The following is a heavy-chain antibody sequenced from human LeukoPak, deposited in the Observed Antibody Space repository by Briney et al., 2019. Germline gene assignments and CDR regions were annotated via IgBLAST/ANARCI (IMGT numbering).Heavy chain of an antibody. CDR1: GFTFSSYA. Sequence: GGSLRLSCAASGFTFSSYAMSWVRQAPGMGLEWVSAISGTGGGAYYADSVKGRFTISRDNSKNTLYLQINSLKADDTAVYYCAKYSSGWSISLDYWGQGTLVTVSS. V-gene: IGHV3-23*01. J-gene: IGHJ4*02. CDR3: AKYSSGWSISLDY. CDR2: ISGTGGGA. D-gene: IGHD6-19*01.